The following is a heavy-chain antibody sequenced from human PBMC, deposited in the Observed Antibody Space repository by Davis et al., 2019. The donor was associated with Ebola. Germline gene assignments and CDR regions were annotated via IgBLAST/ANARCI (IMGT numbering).Heavy chain of an antibody. CDR1: GYTFTSYA. CDR2: INAGNGNT. D-gene: IGHD2-8*02. CDR3: AREVVYAYYYYGMDV. Sequence: ASVKVSCKASGYTFTSYAMHWVRQAPGQRLEWMGWINAGNGNTKYSQKFQGRVTITRDTSASTAYMELSSLRSEDTAVYYCAREVVYAYYYYGMDVWGQGTTVTVSS. V-gene: IGHV1-3*01. J-gene: IGHJ6*02.